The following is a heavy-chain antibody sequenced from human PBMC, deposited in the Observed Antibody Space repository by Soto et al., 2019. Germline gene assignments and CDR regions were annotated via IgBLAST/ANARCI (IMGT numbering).Heavy chain of an antibody. Sequence: GGSLRLSCAASGFTFSSYAMHWVRQAPGKGLEWVAVISYDGSNKYYAYSGKGRFTISRDNSKNTLYLQMNSLRAEDTAVYYCARDQYSSSSGYYALLTSIFDYWGQGTLVTVSS. CDR1: GFTFSSYA. CDR2: ISYDGSNK. J-gene: IGHJ4*02. V-gene: IGHV3-30-3*01. D-gene: IGHD6-6*01. CDR3: ARDQYSSSSGYYALLTSIFDY.